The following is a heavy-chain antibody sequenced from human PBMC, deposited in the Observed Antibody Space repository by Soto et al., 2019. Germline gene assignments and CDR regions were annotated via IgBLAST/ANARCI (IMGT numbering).Heavy chain of an antibody. CDR2: ISGSGGST. Sequence: GGSLRLSCAASGFTFSSYAMSWVRQAPGKGLEWVSAISGSGGSTYYADSVKGRFTISRDNSKNTLYLQMNSLRADDTAVYYCAKVEGVYVDCSGHSCWAYFDYWGQGTLVTVSS. CDR1: GFTFSSYA. CDR3: AKVEGVYVDCSGHSCWAYFDY. V-gene: IGHV3-23*01. D-gene: IGHD2-15*01. J-gene: IGHJ4*02.